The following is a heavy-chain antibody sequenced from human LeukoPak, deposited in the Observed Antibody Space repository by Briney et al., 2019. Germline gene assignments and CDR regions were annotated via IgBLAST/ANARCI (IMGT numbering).Heavy chain of an antibody. CDR2: VYYKGST. J-gene: IGHJ6*03. CDR3: ASLVRGGSFYYYMDV. D-gene: IGHD3-10*01. CDR1: VDSVSNVSYY. V-gene: IGHV4-39*01. Sequence: NPSETLSLTCPVPVDSVSNVSYYRAWIRQPPGKGLEWMANVYYKGSTYYSPSLKSRVAISVDTSTNKCSLTLRPVTAADTGVYFCASLVRGGSFYYYMDVWGRGTSVTVSS.